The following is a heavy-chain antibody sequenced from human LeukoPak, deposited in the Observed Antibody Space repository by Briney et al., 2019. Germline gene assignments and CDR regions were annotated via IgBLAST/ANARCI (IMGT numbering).Heavy chain of an antibody. CDR2: IGGSGGST. CDR1: GFTFSSYA. D-gene: IGHD3-3*01. Sequence: GGSLRLSCAASGFTFSSYAMSWVRQAPGKGLEWVSAIGGSGGSTYYADSVKGRFTISRDNSKNTLYLQMNSLRAEDTAVYYCAKDYDFWSGYPGDYWGQGTLVTVSS. J-gene: IGHJ4*02. V-gene: IGHV3-23*01. CDR3: AKDYDFWSGYPGDY.